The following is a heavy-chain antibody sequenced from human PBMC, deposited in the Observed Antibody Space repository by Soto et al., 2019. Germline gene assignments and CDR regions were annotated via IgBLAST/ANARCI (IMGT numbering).Heavy chain of an antibody. CDR2: INHSGST. CDR1: GGSFSGYY. CDR3: ARGRYYDFWSGPPSGGMDV. D-gene: IGHD3-3*01. V-gene: IGHV4-34*01. J-gene: IGHJ6*02. Sequence: SETLSLTCAVYGGSFSGYYWSWIRQPPGKXLEWIGEINHSGSTNYNPSLKSRVTISVDTSKNQFSLKLSSVTAADTAVYYCARGRYYDFWSGPPSGGMDVWGQGTTVTVSS.